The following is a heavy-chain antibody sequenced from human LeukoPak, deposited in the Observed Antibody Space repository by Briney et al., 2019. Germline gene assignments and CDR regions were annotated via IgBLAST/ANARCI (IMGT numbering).Heavy chain of an antibody. V-gene: IGHV3-48*02. CDR2: ISSISTAI. J-gene: IGHJ4*02. CDR3: VRGRTSGSSWPFDY. CDR1: GFTFSTYS. Sequence: GGSLRLSCAASGFTFSTYSMNWVRQAPGKGLEWVSYISSISTAIYYADSVKGRFTVSRDNAKNSLYLQMNSLRDEDTAVYYCVRGRTSGSSWPFDYWGQGTLVTVSS. D-gene: IGHD6-13*01.